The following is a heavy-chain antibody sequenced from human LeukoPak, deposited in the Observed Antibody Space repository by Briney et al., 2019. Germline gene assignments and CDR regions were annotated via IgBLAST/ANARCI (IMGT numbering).Heavy chain of an antibody. Sequence: GGSLRLSCAASGFTFSSYGMSWVRQAPGKGLEWVSAISGSGGSTYYADSVKGRFTISRDNSKNTLYLQMNSLRAEDTAVYYCARGIDGYNFKGFEYWGQGTLVTVSS. D-gene: IGHD5-24*01. CDR1: GFTFSSYG. CDR3: ARGIDGYNFKGFEY. V-gene: IGHV3-23*01. CDR2: ISGSGGST. J-gene: IGHJ4*02.